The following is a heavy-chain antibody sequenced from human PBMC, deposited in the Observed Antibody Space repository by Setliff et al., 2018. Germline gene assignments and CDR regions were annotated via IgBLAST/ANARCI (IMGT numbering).Heavy chain of an antibody. J-gene: IGHJ4*02. CDR2: IYYSGST. D-gene: IGHD5-12*01. CDR1: GGSISSSSYY. V-gene: IGHV4-39*07. CDR3: ARGRVEMATITPFDY. Sequence: SETLSLTCTVSGGSISSSSYYWGWIRRPPGKGLEWIGSIYYSGSTYYNPSLKSRVTISVDTSKNQFSLKLSSVTAADTAVYHCARGRVEMATITPFDYWGQGTLVTVSS.